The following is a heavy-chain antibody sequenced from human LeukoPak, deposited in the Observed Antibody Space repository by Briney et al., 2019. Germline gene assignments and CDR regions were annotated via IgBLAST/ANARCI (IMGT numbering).Heavy chain of an antibody. V-gene: IGHV1-58*02. CDR2: IVVGSGNT. D-gene: IGHD3-22*01. CDR1: GFTFNSSA. J-gene: IGHJ4*02. Sequence: TSVKVSCKASGFTFNSSAMQWVRRARGQRLEWIGWIVVGSGNTNYAQKFQERVTITRDMSTSTAYMELSSLRSEDTAVYYCAAFDSYYDSSGYDGWGQGSLVTVSS. CDR3: AAFDSYYDSSGYDG.